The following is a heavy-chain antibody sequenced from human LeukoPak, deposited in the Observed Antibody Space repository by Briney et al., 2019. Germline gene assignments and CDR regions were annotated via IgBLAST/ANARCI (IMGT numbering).Heavy chain of an antibody. CDR1: GFTFSSYS. CDR2: ISGLSSTI. CDR3: ARDHRYEGLFDY. D-gene: IGHD1-1*01. V-gene: IGHV3-48*01. Sequence: GGSLRLSCAASGFTFSSYSMNWVRQAPGKGREWVSYISGLSSTIYYADSVKGRFTIYRDNAKNSLYLQMNILRAEETAEYYCARDHRYEGLFDYWGQGTLVTVSS. J-gene: IGHJ4*02.